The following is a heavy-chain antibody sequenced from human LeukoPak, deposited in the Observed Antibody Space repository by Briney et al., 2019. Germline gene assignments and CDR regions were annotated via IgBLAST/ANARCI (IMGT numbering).Heavy chain of an antibody. V-gene: IGHV1-2*02. D-gene: IGHD6-13*01. CDR2: INPNSGGT. CDR3: ARVIRGSSWYRGDYYYYYMDV. Sequence: GASVKVSCKASGYTFTSYYMHWVRQAPGQGLEWMGWINPNSGGTNYAQKFQGRVTMTRDTSISTAYMELSRLRSDDTAVYYCARVIRGSSWYRGDYYYYYMDVWGKGTTVTISS. CDR1: GYTFTSYY. J-gene: IGHJ6*03.